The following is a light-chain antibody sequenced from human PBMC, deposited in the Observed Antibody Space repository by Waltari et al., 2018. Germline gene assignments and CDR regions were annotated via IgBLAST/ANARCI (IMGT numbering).Light chain of an antibody. Sequence: VSGSPRQSVTISCTGTSSDVGGYNYVFWYQQHPGKAPKLMIYDVSKRPSGVPDRFSGSKSGNTASLTISGLQAEDEADYYCCSYTGSYTWVFGGGTKLTVL. J-gene: IGLJ3*02. CDR1: SSDVGGYNY. CDR2: DVS. V-gene: IGLV2-11*01. CDR3: CSYTGSYTWV.